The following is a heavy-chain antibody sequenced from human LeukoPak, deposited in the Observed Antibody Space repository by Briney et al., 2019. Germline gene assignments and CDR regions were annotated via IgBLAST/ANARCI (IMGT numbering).Heavy chain of an antibody. D-gene: IGHD3-10*01. CDR3: ASEVLLWFGELFTS. CDR2: ISSSSSTI. CDR1: GFTFSSYS. Sequence: GGSLRLSCAASGFTFSSYSMNWVRQAPGKGLEWVSYISSSSSTIYYADSVKGRFTISRDNAKNTLYLQMNSLRAEDTAVYYCASEVLLWFGELFTSWGQGTLVTVSS. J-gene: IGHJ4*02. V-gene: IGHV3-48*01.